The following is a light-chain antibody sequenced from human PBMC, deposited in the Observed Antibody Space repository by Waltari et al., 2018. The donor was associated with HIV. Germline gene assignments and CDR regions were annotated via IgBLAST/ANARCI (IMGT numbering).Light chain of an antibody. CDR1: TSNVGSNT. V-gene: IGLV1-44*01. J-gene: IGLJ2*01. Sequence: QSVLTQPPSVSGTPGQRVTISCSGRTSNVGSNTVKWYQQLPGTAPKIIIYTNERGPSWVPDRCSGSKAGSSASLAISGLQSEEEADYYCASWDGGLNVVFGGGTKLTVL. CDR2: TNE. CDR3: ASWDGGLNVV.